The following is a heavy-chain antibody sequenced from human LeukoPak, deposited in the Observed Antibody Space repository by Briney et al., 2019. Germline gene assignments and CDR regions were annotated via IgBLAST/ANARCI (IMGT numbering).Heavy chain of an antibody. Sequence: SGPTLVKPSQTLTLTCTFSGVSLTTSGVGVGWIRQPPGKALEWLALIYWDDDKGYSPSLKSRLTITKDTSKNQVVLTMTHMDPVDTATYYCAHHAVAGTLGYWGQGTLVTVSS. J-gene: IGHJ4*02. CDR1: GVSLTTSGVG. CDR2: IYWDDDK. CDR3: AHHAVAGTLGY. V-gene: IGHV2-5*02. D-gene: IGHD6-19*01.